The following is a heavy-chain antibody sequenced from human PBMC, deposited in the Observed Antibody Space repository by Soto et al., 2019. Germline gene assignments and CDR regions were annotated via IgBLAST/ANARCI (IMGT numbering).Heavy chain of an antibody. CDR1: GFTFSSYA. D-gene: IGHD2-2*01. CDR3: AKDCGNSCDFSGMDV. CDR2: ISGSGGST. Sequence: PGGSLRLSCAASGFTFSSYAMSWVRQAPGQGLEWVSAISGSGGSTYYAESVKGRFTISRENSKNTLYLQMNSLRAEDTAVYYCAKDCGNSCDFSGMDVWGQGTTVTVSS. V-gene: IGHV3-23*01. J-gene: IGHJ6*02.